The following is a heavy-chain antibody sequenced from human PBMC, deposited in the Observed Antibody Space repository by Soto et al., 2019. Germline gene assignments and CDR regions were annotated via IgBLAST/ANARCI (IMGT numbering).Heavy chain of an antibody. D-gene: IGHD4-17*01. CDR3: ARFSDGDYVTFDY. V-gene: IGHV4-59*08. Sequence: SETLSLTCTISGDSISSYYLSWIRQPPGKGLEWIGYIYYSGSTYYNPSLKSRVTISVDTAKNQFSLKLSSVTAADTAVYYCARFSDGDYVTFDYWGQGTLVTVSS. J-gene: IGHJ4*02. CDR2: IYYSGST. CDR1: GDSISSYY.